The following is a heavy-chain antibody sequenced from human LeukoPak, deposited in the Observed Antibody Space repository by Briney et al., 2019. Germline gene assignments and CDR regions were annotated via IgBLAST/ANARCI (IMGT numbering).Heavy chain of an antibody. D-gene: IGHD1-7*01. J-gene: IGHJ4*02. Sequence: PSETLSLTCTVSGGSISTSDYYWGWIRQPPGKGLEWIGSVFYSGSTYYNPSLKSRVTISVDTSKNQFSLKLSSVTAADTAVYYCARVPNWNYPSFDYWGQGILVTASS. V-gene: IGHV4-39*01. CDR3: ARVPNWNYPSFDY. CDR2: VFYSGST. CDR1: GGSISTSDYY.